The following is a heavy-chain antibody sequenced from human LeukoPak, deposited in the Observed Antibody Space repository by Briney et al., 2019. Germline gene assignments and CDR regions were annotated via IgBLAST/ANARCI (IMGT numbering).Heavy chain of an antibody. J-gene: IGHJ4*02. Sequence: PSETLSLTCTVAGGSISNYYWSWIRQPAGKGLEWIGCIYTSGSTNYNPSLKSRVTMSVDTSKNQFSLKLSSVTAADPAVYYCARDAAYGYCSGGRCYAVFDYWGQGTLVTVPS. V-gene: IGHV4-4*07. CDR3: ARDAAYGYCSGGRCYAVFDY. CDR2: IYTSGST. CDR1: GGSISNYY. D-gene: IGHD2-15*01.